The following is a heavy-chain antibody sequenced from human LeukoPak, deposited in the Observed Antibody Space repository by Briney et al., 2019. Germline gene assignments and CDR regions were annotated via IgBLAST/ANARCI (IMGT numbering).Heavy chain of an antibody. CDR3: ARALPAASHTSFDY. CDR2: IYSDGST. Sequence: GALRLSCAASGFTVSTNYMTWVRQAPGKGLEWVSIIYSDGSTYYADSVKGRFTTSRDISKNTLYLQMNSLRAEDTAVFYCARALPAASHTSFDYWGQGALVTVSS. CDR1: GFTVSTNY. V-gene: IGHV3-66*01. D-gene: IGHD2-2*01. J-gene: IGHJ4*02.